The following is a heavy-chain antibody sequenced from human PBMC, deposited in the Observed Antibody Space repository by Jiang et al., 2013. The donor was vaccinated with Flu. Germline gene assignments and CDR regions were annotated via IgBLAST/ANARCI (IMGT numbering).Heavy chain of an antibody. D-gene: IGHD1-26*01. J-gene: IGHJ6*04. Sequence: GAEVKKPGASVKVSCKASGYTFTGYYMHWVRQAPGQGLEWMGWINPNSGGTNYAQKFQGWVTMTRDTSISTAYMELSRLRSDDTAVYYCARLGTTTPYYGMDVWGKGTTVTVSS. CDR3: ARLGTTTPYYGMDV. CDR1: GYTFTGYY. CDR2: INPNSGGT. V-gene: IGHV1-2*04.